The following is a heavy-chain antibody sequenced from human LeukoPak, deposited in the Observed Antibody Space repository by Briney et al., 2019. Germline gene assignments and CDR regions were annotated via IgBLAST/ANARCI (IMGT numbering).Heavy chain of an antibody. CDR3: ARQLWDLKSPYYFDY. D-gene: IGHD5-18*01. V-gene: IGHV5-51*01. CDR1: GYSFTNYW. Sequence: GESLKISCKGSGYSFTNYWIGWVRQMPGKGLEWMGIIYPGDSDTRYSPSFQGQVTISADKSISTAYLQWSSLKASDTAMYYCARQLWDLKSPYYFDYWGQGTLVTVSS. J-gene: IGHJ4*02. CDR2: IYPGDSDT.